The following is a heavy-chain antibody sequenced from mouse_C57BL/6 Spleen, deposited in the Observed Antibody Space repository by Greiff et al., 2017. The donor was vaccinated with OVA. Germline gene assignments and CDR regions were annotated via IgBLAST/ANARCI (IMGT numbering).Heavy chain of an antibody. CDR1: GYTFTSYW. CDR2: IHPSDSDT. Sequence: VKLQQPGAELVKPGASVKVSCKASGYTFTSYWMHWVKQRPGQGLEWIGRIHPSDSDTNYNQKFKGKATLTVDKSSSTAYMQISSLTSEDSAVDYCAIWDDYDRGFAYWGQGTLVTVSA. D-gene: IGHD2-4*01. J-gene: IGHJ3*01. CDR3: AIWDDYDRGFAY. V-gene: IGHV1-74*01.